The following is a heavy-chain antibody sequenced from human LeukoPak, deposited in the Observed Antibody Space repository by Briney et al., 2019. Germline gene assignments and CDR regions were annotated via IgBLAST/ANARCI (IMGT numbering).Heavy chain of an antibody. Sequence: ETLSLTCTVSGDSMSIYYWSWIRQPPGKGLEWIGNMYYSGSPDYNPSLKSRVTISIDTSKNQFSLRPTSVTAADTAVYYCARWRPYFYDSSGYVDYWGQGTLVTVSS. J-gene: IGHJ4*02. V-gene: IGHV4-59*01. CDR3: ARWRPYFYDSSGYVDY. D-gene: IGHD3-22*01. CDR1: GDSMSIYY. CDR2: MYYSGSP.